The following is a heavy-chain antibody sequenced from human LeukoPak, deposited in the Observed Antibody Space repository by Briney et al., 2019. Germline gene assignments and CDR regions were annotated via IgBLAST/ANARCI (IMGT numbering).Heavy chain of an antibody. D-gene: IGHD6-25*01. CDR3: AKHRAARTAPDAFDI. CDR1: GFTFSDYY. CDR2: ISSTGGAT. Sequence: PGGSLRLSCAASGFTFSDYYMSWIRQAPGKGLEWVSCISSTGGATHYADSVKGRFSISRDNSENTLYFQMNSLRAEDTAVYFCAKHRAARTAPDAFDIWGQGTTVTVS. V-gene: IGHV3-11*01. J-gene: IGHJ3*02.